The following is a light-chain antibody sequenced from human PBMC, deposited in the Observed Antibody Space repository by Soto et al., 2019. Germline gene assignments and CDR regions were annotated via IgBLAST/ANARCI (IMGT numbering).Light chain of an antibody. V-gene: IGLV2-14*03. CDR3: SSYTVSSTVI. Sequence: QSALTQPASVSASPGQSITISCTGSSSDVGGYNYVSWYQQHPGKAPKLIIYDVTDRPSGVSHRFSGSKSGNTASLTISGLQAEDEADYFCSSYTVSSTVIFGGRTQLTVL. J-gene: IGLJ2*01. CDR1: SSDVGGYNY. CDR2: DVT.